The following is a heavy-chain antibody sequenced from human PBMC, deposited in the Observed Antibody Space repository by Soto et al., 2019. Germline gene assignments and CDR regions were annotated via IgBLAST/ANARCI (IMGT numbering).Heavy chain of an antibody. CDR2: IFQSGST. Sequence: PSETLSLTCGVSGGTIRSPDWWTWVRQPPGKGLEWIGEIFQSGSTNYTPSLESRVTISVDKSKNQFSLTLTYVTAADTAVYFCARGRGRYSSGWSWFDPWGQGILVTVSS. CDR1: GGTIRSPDW. J-gene: IGHJ5*02. CDR3: ARGRGRYSSGWSWFDP. V-gene: IGHV4-4*02. D-gene: IGHD6-19*01.